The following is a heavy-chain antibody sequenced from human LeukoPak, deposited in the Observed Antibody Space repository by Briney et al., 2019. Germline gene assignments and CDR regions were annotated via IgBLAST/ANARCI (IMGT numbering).Heavy chain of an antibody. CDR2: ISGSGGST. D-gene: IGHD1-26*01. Sequence: PGGSLRLSCAASGFTSSSYAMSWVRQAPGKGLEWVSAISGSGGSTYYADSVKGRFTISRDNSKNTLYLQMNSLRAEDTAVYYCAKGRGWEASYYYYYMDVWGKGTTVTISS. V-gene: IGHV3-23*01. CDR1: GFTSSSYA. CDR3: AKGRGWEASYYYYYMDV. J-gene: IGHJ6*03.